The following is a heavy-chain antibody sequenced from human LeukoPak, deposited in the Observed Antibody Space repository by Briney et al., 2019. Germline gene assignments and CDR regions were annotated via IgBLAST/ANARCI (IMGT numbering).Heavy chain of an antibody. CDR3: ATSYSSGPMNFDY. J-gene: IGHJ4*02. V-gene: IGHV4-38-2*01. CDR2: ISHSGST. CDR1: GYSISSGYY. Sequence: SETLSLTCAVSGYSISSGYYWGWIRQPPGKGLEWIGSISHSGSTYDNPSLKSRVTISVDTSKNQFSLKLSSVTAADTAVYYCATSYSSGPMNFDYWGQGTLVTVSS. D-gene: IGHD6-19*01.